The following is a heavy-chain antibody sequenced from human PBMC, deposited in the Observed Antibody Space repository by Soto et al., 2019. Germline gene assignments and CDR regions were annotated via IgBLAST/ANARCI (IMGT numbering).Heavy chain of an antibody. D-gene: IGHD5-18*01. CDR2: IYHSGST. J-gene: IGHJ4*02. CDR3: ARKGYNYGLRFFDS. CDR1: GGSISSSNW. V-gene: IGHV4-4*02. Sequence: SETLSLTCAVSGGSISSSNWWSWVRQPPGKGLEWIGEIYHSGSTNYSPSLKSRVTISVDKSKNQFSLKLSSVTAADTAVYYCARKGYNYGLRFFDSWGQGALVTVSS.